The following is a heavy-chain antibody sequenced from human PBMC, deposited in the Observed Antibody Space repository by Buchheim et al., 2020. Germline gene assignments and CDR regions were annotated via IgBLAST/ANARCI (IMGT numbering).Heavy chain of an antibody. CDR3: ARGFLEPYFDF. Sequence: QVQLQESGPGLVEPSQTLSLTCTVSGDSLSVYYWTWIRQAPGKGLEWIGYVYYRGNTNYNPSLNSRFTISIDMSKNQFSLNLSSVTAADTAVYYCARGFLEPYFDFWGQGTL. V-gene: IGHV4-59*01. J-gene: IGHJ4*02. CDR1: GDSLSVYY. CDR2: VYYRGNT. D-gene: IGHD3-3*01.